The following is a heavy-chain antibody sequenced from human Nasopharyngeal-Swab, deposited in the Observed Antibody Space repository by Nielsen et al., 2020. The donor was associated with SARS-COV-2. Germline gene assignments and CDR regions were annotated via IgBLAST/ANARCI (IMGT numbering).Heavy chain of an antibody. CDR1: GGSISSSSYY. J-gene: IGHJ3*02. Sequence: SETLSLTCTVSGGSISSSSYYWGWIRQPPGKGLEWIGSIYYSGSTYYNPSLKSRVTISVDTPKNQFSLKLSSVTAADTAVYYYARGRGDTIFGVVILGAFDIWGQGTMVTVSS. D-gene: IGHD3-3*01. V-gene: IGHV4-39*01. CDR2: IYYSGST. CDR3: ARGRGDTIFGVVILGAFDI.